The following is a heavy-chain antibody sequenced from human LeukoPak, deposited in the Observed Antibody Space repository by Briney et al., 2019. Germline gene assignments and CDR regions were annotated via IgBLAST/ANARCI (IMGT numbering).Heavy chain of an antibody. CDR3: TSRIVVHLDY. J-gene: IGHJ4*02. CDR2: IRSKANSYAT. Sequence: GGSLRLSCAASGFTFSGSAMHWVGQASGKGLEWVGRIRSKANSYATAYAASVKGRFTISRDDSKNTAYLQMNSLKTEDTAVYYCTSRIVVHLDYWGQGTLVTVSS. D-gene: IGHD3-22*01. CDR1: GFTFSGSA. V-gene: IGHV3-73*01.